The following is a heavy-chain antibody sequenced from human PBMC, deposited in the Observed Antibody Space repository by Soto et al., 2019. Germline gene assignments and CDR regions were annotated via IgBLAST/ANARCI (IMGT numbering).Heavy chain of an antibody. CDR2: IIPIFGTA. CDR3: AREVVVAATGWFYP. Sequence: QVQLVQSGAEVKKTGYSVKVSCKASGGTFSSYAISWVRQAPGQGLEWMGGIIPIFGTANYAQKFQGRVTIAADESTSTAYMELSSLRSEDTAVYYCAREVVVAATGWFYPWGQGTLVTVSS. V-gene: IGHV1-69*12. D-gene: IGHD2-15*01. CDR1: GGTFSSYA. J-gene: IGHJ5*02.